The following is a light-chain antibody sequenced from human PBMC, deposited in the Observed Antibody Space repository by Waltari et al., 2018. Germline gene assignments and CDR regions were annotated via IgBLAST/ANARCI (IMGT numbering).Light chain of an antibody. CDR1: QSVSSN. Sequence: EIVLTQSPGTLSLSPGERATLSCRASQSVSSNLAWYQQKPGQAPRLLISGSSSRATGIPDRVSGSGSGTDFTLTISRLEPEDFAVYYCQHYVPSPPWTFGQGTKVEIK. CDR2: GSS. CDR3: QHYVPSPPWT. J-gene: IGKJ1*01. V-gene: IGKV3-20*01.